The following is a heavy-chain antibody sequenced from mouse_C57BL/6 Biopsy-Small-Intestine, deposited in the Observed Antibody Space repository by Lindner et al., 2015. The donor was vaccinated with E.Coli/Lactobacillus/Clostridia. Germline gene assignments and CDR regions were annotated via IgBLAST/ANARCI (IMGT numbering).Heavy chain of an antibody. J-gene: IGHJ4*01. CDR1: GYTFTSYG. D-gene: IGHD4-1*02. Sequence: SVKVSCKASGYTFTSYGMLWVRQAPGQRLEWMGWIYGGDGNTKYSPKFQGRLTITRDTSTNTAYMELSSLRSEDTAVYYCARGNNWNSWFDPWGQGTLVTVSS. V-gene: IGHV1-84*02. CDR3: ARGNNWNSWFDP. CDR2: IYGGDGNT.